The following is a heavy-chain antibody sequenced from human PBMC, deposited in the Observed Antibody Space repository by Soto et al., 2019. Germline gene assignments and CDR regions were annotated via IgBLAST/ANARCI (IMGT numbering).Heavy chain of an antibody. CDR3: ARAHLRYTTSRSWFDP. V-gene: IGHV4-34*01. Sequence: SETLSLTCAVYGGSFSGYYWSWIRQPPGKGLEWIGEINHSGSTNYNPSLKSRVTISVDTSKNQFSLKLSSVTAADTAVYYCARAHLRYTTSRSWFDPWRQVPLVTAAS. CDR1: GGSFSGYY. CDR2: INHSGST. D-gene: IGHD4-4*01. J-gene: IGHJ5*02.